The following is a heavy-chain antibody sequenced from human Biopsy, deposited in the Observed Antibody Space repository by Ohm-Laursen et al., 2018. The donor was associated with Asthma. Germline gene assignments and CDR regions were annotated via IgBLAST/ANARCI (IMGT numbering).Heavy chain of an antibody. J-gene: IGHJ3*02. CDR3: ARTYYDFLTGQVNGALAM. Sequence: GASVKVSCKASGYTFINYAIHWVRQAPGQRLEWMGWINAGNGNTKYSEKFQGRVTITRDTSASTAYMDLSSLRSEDTAVYYCARTYYDFLTGQVNGALAMWGQGTVVTVSS. V-gene: IGHV1-3*01. CDR1: GYTFINYA. CDR2: INAGNGNT. D-gene: IGHD3-9*01.